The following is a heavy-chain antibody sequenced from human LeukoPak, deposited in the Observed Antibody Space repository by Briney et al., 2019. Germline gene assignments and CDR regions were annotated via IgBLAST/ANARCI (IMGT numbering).Heavy chain of an antibody. V-gene: IGHV2-5*01. CDR3: APLQQPFPASADY. Sequence: SGPTLFYPPPTLTLTCTFSGFSLRTRGMGVGWIPQPKGKALEWLSPKSWNDDKCYSPSLKSRLTSTKDTSKTQMVLTMTNMDPVNTATYYCAPLQQPFPASADYWGQGTLVTVSS. D-gene: IGHD6-13*01. J-gene: IGHJ4*02. CDR1: GFSLRTRGMG. CDR2: KSWNDDK.